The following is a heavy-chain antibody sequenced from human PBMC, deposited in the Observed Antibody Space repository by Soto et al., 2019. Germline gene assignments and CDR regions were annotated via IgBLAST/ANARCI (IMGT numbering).Heavy chain of an antibody. CDR1: GYTFTSYG. V-gene: IGHV1-18*01. CDR2: INAYNGNT. J-gene: IGHJ5*02. CDR3: ARVLPPFDP. Sequence: QVQLVQSGAEVKKPGASVKVSCKASGYTFTSYGISWVRQAPGQGLEWMGWINAYNGNTNYALKLQGRVTITTDTSTSTAYMELRSLISDDTSVYYCARVLPPFDPWGQGTLVTVSS.